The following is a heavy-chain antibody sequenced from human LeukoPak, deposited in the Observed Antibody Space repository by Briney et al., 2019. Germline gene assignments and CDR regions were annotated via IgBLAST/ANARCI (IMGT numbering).Heavy chain of an antibody. J-gene: IGHJ4*02. CDR2: ISYDGGST. V-gene: IGHV3-30*18. CDR3: AKIEGSSSYYFDY. Sequence: PGGSLRLSCAASGFTFSSYGMHWVRQAPGKGLEWVAIISYDGGSTSYADSVKGRFTISRDNSKNTLYLQMSSLRTEDTAVYYCAKIEGSSSYYFDYWGQGTLVIVSS. D-gene: IGHD6-6*01. CDR1: GFTFSSYG.